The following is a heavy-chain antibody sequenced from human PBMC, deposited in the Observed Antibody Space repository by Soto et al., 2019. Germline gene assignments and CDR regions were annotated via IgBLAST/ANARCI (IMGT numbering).Heavy chain of an antibody. J-gene: IGHJ5*02. CDR3: ARVRIWQQLVRGWFDP. D-gene: IGHD6-13*01. CDR2: IIPIFGTA. Sequence: AAVKVSCKASGGTFSSYAISWVRQAPGQGLEWMGGIIPIFGTANYAQKFQGRVTITADESTSTAYMELSSLRSEDTAVYYCARVRIWQQLVRGWFDPWGQGTLVTSPQ. V-gene: IGHV1-69*13. CDR1: GGTFSSYA.